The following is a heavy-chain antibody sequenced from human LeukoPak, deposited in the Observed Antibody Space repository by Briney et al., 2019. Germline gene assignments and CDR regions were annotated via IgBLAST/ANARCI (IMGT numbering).Heavy chain of an antibody. CDR3: ARDGPYYYGSGIDY. CDR2: YWYDRSDK. Sequence: GRSLRLSCAASVYTLSSYGMHSVRQAPGKGLEWEPGYWYDRSDKYYADSVKSRFTISTDNAKNSLYLQMNCLRAEDTAMYYCARDGPYYYGSGIDYWGQGTLVTVSS. V-gene: IGHV3-33*01. D-gene: IGHD3-10*01. CDR1: VYTLSSYG. J-gene: IGHJ4*02.